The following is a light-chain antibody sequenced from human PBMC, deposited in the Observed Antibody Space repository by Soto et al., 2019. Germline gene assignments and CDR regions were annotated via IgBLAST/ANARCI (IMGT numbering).Light chain of an antibody. V-gene: IGKV3-11*01. J-gene: IGKJ1*01. CDR3: QHRSSWPRS. Sequence: DIVLTQSPATLSLSPGDRATLSCRASQSVGTSLAWYKQQSGQAPRLLIHDAAYRASGIPERFSGSGSGTAFSLSISSLEPDDFAVYYCQHRSSWPRSFGRGTKVEV. CDR1: QSVGTS. CDR2: DAA.